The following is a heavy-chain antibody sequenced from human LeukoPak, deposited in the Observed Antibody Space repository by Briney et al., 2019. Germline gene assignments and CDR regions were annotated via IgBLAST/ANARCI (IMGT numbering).Heavy chain of an antibody. D-gene: IGHD2-21*02. J-gene: IGHJ4*02. V-gene: IGHV4-4*09. CDR1: GGSISGHY. CDR2: ILGTGNT. CDR3: AGFAFCGSGCWYYFYF. Sequence: SETLSLTCSVSGGSISGHYWSWIRQPPGKELEWIGYILGTGNTLYNPSLSSRVTMSLGTSKDQFSLRLTSGTAADTAGYTCAGFAFCGSGCWYYFYFWGRGMLVTVSS.